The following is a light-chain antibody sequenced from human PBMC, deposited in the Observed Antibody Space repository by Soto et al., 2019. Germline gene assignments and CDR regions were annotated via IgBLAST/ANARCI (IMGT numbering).Light chain of an antibody. Sequence: LLTQSPSSLSASVGDRVTITCRARQDVSRYLAWYQQKAGKAPKLLIYGASTLQSGVPSRFSGFGSGTEFTLTISSLQPEDFATYHCQQLQRTPFTFGPGTTVDV. CDR2: GAS. CDR3: QQLQRTPFT. V-gene: IGKV1-9*01. CDR1: QDVSRY. J-gene: IGKJ3*01.